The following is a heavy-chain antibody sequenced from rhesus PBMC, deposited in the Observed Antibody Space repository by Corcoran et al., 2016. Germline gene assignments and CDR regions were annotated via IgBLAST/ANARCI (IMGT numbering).Heavy chain of an antibody. CDR2: IYGSGSTT. CDR3: ARGPYNSGSYNDAFDF. Sequence: QLQLQESGPGLVKPSETLSVTCAVSGDSISSSYWCWIRQAPGKGMEWIGYIYGSGSTTNYNPSLKSRVPLSVDTSKNQLSLKLCSVTTADTTVYYCARGPYNSGSYNDAFDFWGQGLRVTVSS. V-gene: IGHV4-169*01. CDR1: GDSISSSY. J-gene: IGHJ3*01. D-gene: IGHD1-44*02.